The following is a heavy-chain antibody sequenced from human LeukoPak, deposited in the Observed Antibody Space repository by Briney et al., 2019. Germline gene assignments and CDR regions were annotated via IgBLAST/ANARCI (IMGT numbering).Heavy chain of an antibody. CDR2: IYYTGST. Sequence: SETLSLTCTVSAGSISSGGYYWSWFRQHPGKGLEWIGYIYYTGSTYYNPSLKSRVIISVDTSKNQFSLKLSSVTAADTAMYYCAVRRNNFFDYWGHGTLVTVSS. J-gene: IGHJ4*01. CDR1: AGSISSGGYY. V-gene: IGHV4-31*03. CDR3: AVRRNNFFDY.